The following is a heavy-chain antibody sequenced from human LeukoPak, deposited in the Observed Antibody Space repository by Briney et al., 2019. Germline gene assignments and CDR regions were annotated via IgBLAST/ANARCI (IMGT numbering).Heavy chain of an antibody. Sequence: GESPKISCKGSGYSFTSYWIGWVRQMPGKGLEWMGIIYPGDSDTRYSPSFQGQVTISADKSISTAYLQWSSLKTSDTAMYYCARARRTNWFDPWGQGTLVTVSS. CDR1: GYSFTSYW. CDR3: ARARRTNWFDP. J-gene: IGHJ5*02. V-gene: IGHV5-51*01. CDR2: IYPGDSDT.